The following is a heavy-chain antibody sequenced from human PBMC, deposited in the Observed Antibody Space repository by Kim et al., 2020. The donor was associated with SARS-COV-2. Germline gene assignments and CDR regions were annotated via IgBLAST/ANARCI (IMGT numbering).Heavy chain of an antibody. CDR1: GFTFSNAW. D-gene: IGHD6-13*01. CDR2: IKSKTDGGTT. J-gene: IGHJ6*02. V-gene: IGHV3-15*01. CDR3: TTPGSSSSLLMDV. Sequence: GGSLRLSCAASGFTFSNAWMSWVRQAPGKGLEWVGRIKSKTDGGTTDYAAPVKGRFTISRDDTKNTLYLQMNSLKTEDTAVYYGTTPGSSSSLLMDVCGQGTTVTVSS.